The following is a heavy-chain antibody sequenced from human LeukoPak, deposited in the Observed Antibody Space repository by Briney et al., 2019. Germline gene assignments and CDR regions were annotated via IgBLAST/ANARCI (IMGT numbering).Heavy chain of an antibody. CDR3: ARDYLGSYYYMDV. V-gene: IGHV4-59*01. CDR1: GGSISSSF. Sequence: SETLSLTCTVSGGSISSSFWSWIRQPPGKGLEWIGYIYYSGSTNYNPSLKSRVTISVETPKNQFSLKLSSVTAADTAVYYCARDYLGSYYYMDVWGKGTTVTVSS. J-gene: IGHJ6*03. D-gene: IGHD3-16*01. CDR2: IYYSGST.